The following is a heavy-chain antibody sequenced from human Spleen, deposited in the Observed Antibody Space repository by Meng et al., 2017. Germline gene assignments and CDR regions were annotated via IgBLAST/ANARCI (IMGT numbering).Heavy chain of an antibody. CDR2: ISDRGSPI. Sequence: QVHLGESGGGLAKPGGSLSLSCAASGFTFSDYYMSWMRQAPGKGLELVSHISDRGSPIYYADSVKGRFTISRDNAKNSLYLQMDSLRAEDTAVYYCVRDDYGDFWGQGTLVTVSS. CDR1: GFTFSDYY. J-gene: IGHJ4*02. CDR3: VRDDYGDF. V-gene: IGHV3-11*01.